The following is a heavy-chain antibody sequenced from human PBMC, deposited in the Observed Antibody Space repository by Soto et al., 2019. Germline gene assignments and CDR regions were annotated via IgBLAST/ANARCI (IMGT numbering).Heavy chain of an antibody. Sequence: QVQLQESGPGLVKPSQTLSLTCTVSGGSISSGGYYWSWIRQLPGRGLEWIGYIYYSGSAYYNPALKSRVTISVDTSNNHFSLKLSSVTAEDTAVYYCATLNGDCAYDYWGQGTLVTVSS. CDR3: ATLNGDCAYDY. V-gene: IGHV4-31*03. CDR2: IYYSGSA. D-gene: IGHD2-21*02. J-gene: IGHJ4*02. CDR1: GGSISSGGYY.